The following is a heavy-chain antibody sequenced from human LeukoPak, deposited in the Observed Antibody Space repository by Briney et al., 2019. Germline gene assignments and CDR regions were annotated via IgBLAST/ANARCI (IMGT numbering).Heavy chain of an antibody. J-gene: IGHJ4*02. Sequence: PSETLSLTCTASGGSISGSSYYWGWIRQPPGKGLEWIGEINHSGSTNYNPSLKSRVTISVDTSKNQFSLKLSSVTAADTAVYYCARGTMTTVTYYFDYWGQGTLVTVSS. V-gene: IGHV4-39*07. CDR2: INHSGST. CDR1: GGSISGSSYY. CDR3: ARGTMTTVTYYFDY. D-gene: IGHD4-17*01.